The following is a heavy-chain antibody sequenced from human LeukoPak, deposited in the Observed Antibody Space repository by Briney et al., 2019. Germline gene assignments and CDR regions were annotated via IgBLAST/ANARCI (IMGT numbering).Heavy chain of an antibody. V-gene: IGHV3-30*04. J-gene: IGHJ4*02. CDR3: AKDPSVYYGDYIIR. Sequence: GGSLRLSCAASGFTFSSYAMHWVRQAPGKGLEWVAVISYDGSNKYYADSVKGRFTISRDNSKNTLYLQINSLRAEDTAVYYCAKDPSVYYGDYIIRWGQGTLVIVSS. CDR2: ISYDGSNK. D-gene: IGHD4-17*01. CDR1: GFTFSSYA.